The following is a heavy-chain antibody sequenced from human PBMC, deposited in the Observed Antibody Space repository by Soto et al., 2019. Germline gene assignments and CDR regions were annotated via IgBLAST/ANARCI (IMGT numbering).Heavy chain of an antibody. CDR3: AKGSSPGAFDI. CDR1: GFTFSSYG. J-gene: IGHJ3*02. V-gene: IGHV3-30*18. CDR2: ISYDGSNK. Sequence: LRLSCAASGFTFSSYGMHWVRQAPGKGLEWVAVISYDGSNKYYADSVKGRFTISRDNSKNTLYLQMNSLRAEDTAVYYCAKGSSPGAFDIWGQGTMVTVSS.